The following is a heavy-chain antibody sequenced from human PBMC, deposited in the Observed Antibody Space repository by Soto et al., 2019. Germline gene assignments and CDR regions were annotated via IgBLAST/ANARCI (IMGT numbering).Heavy chain of an antibody. CDR1: GGTFSSYA. J-gene: IGHJ4*02. D-gene: IGHD5-12*01. V-gene: IGHV1-69*06. CDR2: SIPIFGTA. Sequence: QVQLVQSGAEVKKPGSSVKVSCKASGGTFSSYAISWVRQAPGQGLEWRGGSIPIFGTANYAQKFQGRVTMTRNTSISTSFMELSSLRSEDTAVYYCARLRDETQYSVSYYSDYWGQGTLVTVSS. CDR3: ARLRDETQYSVSYYSDY.